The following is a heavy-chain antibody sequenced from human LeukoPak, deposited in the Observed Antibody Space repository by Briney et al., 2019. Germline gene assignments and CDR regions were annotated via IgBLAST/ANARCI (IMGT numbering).Heavy chain of an antibody. Sequence: ASVKVSCKASGYTFTSYAMHWVRQAPGQRLEWMGWINAGNGNTKYSQKFQGRVTITRDTSASTAYMELSSLRSEDTAVYYCARGSPTENWFDPWGQGTLVTVSS. J-gene: IGHJ5*02. V-gene: IGHV1-3*01. CDR2: INAGNGNT. CDR1: GYTFTSYA. CDR3: ARGSPTENWFDP.